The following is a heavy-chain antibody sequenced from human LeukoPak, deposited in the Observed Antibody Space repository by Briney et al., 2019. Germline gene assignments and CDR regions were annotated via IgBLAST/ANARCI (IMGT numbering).Heavy chain of an antibody. V-gene: IGHV6-1*01. Sequence: PSQTLSLTCVISGDSVSSNIAAWHWIRQSPSRGLEWLGRTYYRSKWYYDYSVAVKSRVTINPDTSKNQFSLQLSSVTPEDTAVYYCVRDPVGGSTIFDCWGQGTLVTVSS. J-gene: IGHJ4*02. CDR2: TYYRSKWYY. D-gene: IGHD1-26*01. CDR3: VRDPVGGSTIFDC. CDR1: GDSVSSNIAA.